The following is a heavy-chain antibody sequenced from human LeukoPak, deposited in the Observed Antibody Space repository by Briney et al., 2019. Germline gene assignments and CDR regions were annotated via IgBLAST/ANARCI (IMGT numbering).Heavy chain of an antibody. CDR1: GFTFRNHG. D-gene: IGHD2-15*01. J-gene: IGHJ4*02. CDR3: ALGPVVAATGYFDY. V-gene: IGHV3-33*05. Sequence: GGSLRLSCAASGFTFRNHGMHWVRQAPGKGLAWVAVISYDGDDKNYADSVKGRFTISRDNSKNSLYLQMNSLRVEDTAVYYCALGPVVAATGYFDYWGQGTLVTVSS. CDR2: ISYDGDDK.